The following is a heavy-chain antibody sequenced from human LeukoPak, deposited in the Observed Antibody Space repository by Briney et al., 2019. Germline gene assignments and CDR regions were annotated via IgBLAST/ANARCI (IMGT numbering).Heavy chain of an antibody. Sequence: PGGSLRLSCAASGFTFSSSAMSWVRQAPGKGLEWVSRISANVGSTYYADSVKGRFTISRDSSKTTLYLQMNSLRPEDTAVYYCAKGGWLEYWGQGTLVIVSS. CDR2: ISANVGST. J-gene: IGHJ4*02. CDR1: GFTFSSSA. V-gene: IGHV3-23*01. D-gene: IGHD5-24*01. CDR3: AKGGWLEY.